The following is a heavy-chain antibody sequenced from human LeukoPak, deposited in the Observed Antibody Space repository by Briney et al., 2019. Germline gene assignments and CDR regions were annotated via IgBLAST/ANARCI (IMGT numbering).Heavy chain of an antibody. D-gene: IGHD3-10*01. V-gene: IGHV3-30-3*01. CDR2: ISYDGSNK. CDR1: GFTFSSYA. Sequence: GRSLRLSCAASGFTFSSYAMHWVRQAPGKGLEWVAVISYDGSNKYYADSVKGRFTISRDNSKNTLYLQMNSLKTEDTAVYYCTTARPRVRGPYPLDYFDYWGQGTLVTVSS. J-gene: IGHJ4*02. CDR3: TTARPRVRGPYPLDYFDY.